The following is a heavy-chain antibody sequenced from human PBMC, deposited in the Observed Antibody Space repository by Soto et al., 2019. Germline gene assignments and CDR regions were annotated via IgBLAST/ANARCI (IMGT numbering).Heavy chain of an antibody. J-gene: IGHJ6*02. V-gene: IGHV4-31*03. CDR1: GGSISSGGYY. Sequence: PSETLSLTCTVSGGSISSGGYYWSWIRQHPGKGLEWIGYIYYSGSTYYNPSLKSRVTISVDTSKNQFSLKLSSVTAADTAVYYCARGSSPYYYYGMDVWGQGTTVTVSS. CDR3: ARGSSPYYYYGMDV. D-gene: IGHD6-6*01. CDR2: IYYSGST.